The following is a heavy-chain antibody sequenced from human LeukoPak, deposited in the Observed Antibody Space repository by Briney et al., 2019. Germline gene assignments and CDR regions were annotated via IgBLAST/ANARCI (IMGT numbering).Heavy chain of an antibody. CDR3: ARDFSSSSTVYYYYYMDV. J-gene: IGHJ6*03. D-gene: IGHD6-6*01. CDR2: IYYGGTT. Sequence: SETLSLTCTVSGGSISSSSDYWGWIRPPPGKGLEWIGTIYYGGTTYYNPSLKSRVTISLDTSKNQFSLKLSSVTAADTAIYYCARDFSSSSTVYYYYYMDVWGKGTTATVSS. V-gene: IGHV4-39*07. CDR1: GGSISSSSDY.